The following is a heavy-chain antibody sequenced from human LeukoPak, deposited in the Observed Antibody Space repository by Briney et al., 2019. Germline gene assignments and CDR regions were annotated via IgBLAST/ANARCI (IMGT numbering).Heavy chain of an antibody. D-gene: IGHD4-17*01. Sequence: PGRSLRLSCAASGFTFSSYGMHWVRQAPGKGLEWVAVISYDGSNKYYADSVKGRFTISRDNSKNTLYLQMNSLGAEDTAVYYCAKDLQDYGDYYYGMDVWGQGTTVTVSS. CDR2: ISYDGSNK. CDR1: GFTFSSYG. CDR3: AKDLQDYGDYYYGMDV. J-gene: IGHJ6*02. V-gene: IGHV3-30*18.